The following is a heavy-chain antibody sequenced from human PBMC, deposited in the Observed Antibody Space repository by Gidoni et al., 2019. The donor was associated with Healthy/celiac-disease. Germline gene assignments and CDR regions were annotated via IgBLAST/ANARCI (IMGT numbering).Heavy chain of an antibody. J-gene: IGHJ6*02. CDR3: ARIRSGTTPDYYYYYYGMDV. D-gene: IGHD1-1*01. CDR1: GFSLSTSGMC. V-gene: IGHV2-70*01. CDR2: IDWDDDK. Sequence: QVTLRESGPALVKPTQTLTLTCTFPGFSLSTSGMCVSWIRQPPGKALEWLALIDWDDDKYYSTSLKTRLTISKDTSKNQVVLTMTNMDPVDTATYYCARIRSGTTPDYYYYYYGMDVWGQGTTVTVSS.